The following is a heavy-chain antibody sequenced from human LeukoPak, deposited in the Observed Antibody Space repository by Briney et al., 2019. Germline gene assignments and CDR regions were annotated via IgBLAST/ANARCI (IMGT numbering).Heavy chain of an antibody. CDR1: GYTFTGYY. D-gene: IGHD6-6*01. J-gene: IGHJ2*01. V-gene: IGHV1-2*02. Sequence: ASVKVSCKASGYTFTGYYMHWVRQAPGQGLEWMGWINPNSGGTNYAQKFQGRVTMTRDTSISTAYMELSSLRSEDTAVFYCVRGASSIAALNPFWYFDLWGRGTLVTVSS. CDR3: VRGASSIAALNPFWYFDL. CDR2: INPNSGGT.